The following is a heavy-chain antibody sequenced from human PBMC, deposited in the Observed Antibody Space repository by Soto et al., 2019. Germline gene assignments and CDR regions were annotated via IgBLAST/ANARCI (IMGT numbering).Heavy chain of an antibody. D-gene: IGHD1-26*01. CDR2: IWYDGSNK. V-gene: IGHV3-33*06. CDR3: AKDFELVGATSDAYDT. Sequence: GGSLRLSCAASGFTFSSYGMHWVRQAPGKGLEWVAVIWYDGSNKYYADSVKGRFTISRDNSKNTLYLQMNSLRAEDTAVYYCAKDFELVGATSDAYDTWGQGTMVTISS. J-gene: IGHJ3*02. CDR1: GFTFSSYG.